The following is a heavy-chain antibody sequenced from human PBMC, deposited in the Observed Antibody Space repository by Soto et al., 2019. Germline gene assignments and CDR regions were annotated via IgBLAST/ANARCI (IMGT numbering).Heavy chain of an antibody. Sequence: GGSLRLSCAASGFIFSSYVMSWVRQAPGKGLEWVSGISGSGGSTYYADSVKGRFTISRDNSKNTLYLQMNSLRAEDTAEYYCGGAVAGSYYYYGMDVWGQGTTVTVSS. CDR2: ISGSGGST. V-gene: IGHV3-23*01. J-gene: IGHJ6*02. CDR3: GGAVAGSYYYYGMDV. D-gene: IGHD6-19*01. CDR1: GFIFSSYV.